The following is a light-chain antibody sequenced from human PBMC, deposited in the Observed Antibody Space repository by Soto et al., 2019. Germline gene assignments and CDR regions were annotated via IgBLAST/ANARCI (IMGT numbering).Light chain of an antibody. V-gene: IGKV3-15*01. Sequence: EMVLTQSQSTLSLSHGARATLSCRASHYIGDSLAWYQQSPGQAPRLLIYGASTRATGIPARFSGSGSGTEFTLTINSLQSEDFAVYYCQQYNNWWTFGQGTKVDI. CDR2: GAS. J-gene: IGKJ1*01. CDR3: QQYNNWWT. CDR1: HYIGDS.